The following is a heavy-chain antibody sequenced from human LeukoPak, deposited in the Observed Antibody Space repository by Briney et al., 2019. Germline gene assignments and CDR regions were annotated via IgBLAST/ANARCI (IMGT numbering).Heavy chain of an antibody. Sequence: GRSLRLSCAASGFTFSSYGMHWVRQAPGKGLEWVAAISDDRSNKYYADSVKGRFTISRDNSKNTVYLQMNSLRAEDTAVYYCAKDLENYYDSSGYVDYWGQGTLVTVSS. D-gene: IGHD3-22*01. J-gene: IGHJ4*02. CDR3: AKDLENYYDSSGYVDY. CDR1: GFTFSSYG. CDR2: ISDDRSNK. V-gene: IGHV3-30*18.